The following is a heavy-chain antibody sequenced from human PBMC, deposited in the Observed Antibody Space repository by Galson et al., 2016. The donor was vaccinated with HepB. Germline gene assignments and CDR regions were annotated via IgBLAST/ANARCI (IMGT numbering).Heavy chain of an antibody. CDR1: GYNLNSYG. CDR3: ARSLAITMIAVVITTQPYDAFET. V-gene: IGHV1-18*04. D-gene: IGHD3-22*01. CDR2: ISTYNGNT. Sequence: SVKVSCKASGYNLNSYGISWVRQAPGQGLEWMGWISTYNGNTNYVQKFQGRVTMTRDTSTSTVYMELSSLRSEDTAVYYCARSLAITMIAVVITTQPYDAFETWGQGTMVTVSS. J-gene: IGHJ3*02.